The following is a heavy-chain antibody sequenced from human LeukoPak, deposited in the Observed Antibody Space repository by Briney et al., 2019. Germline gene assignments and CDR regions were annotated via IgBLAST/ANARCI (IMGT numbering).Heavy chain of an antibody. Sequence: KPSETLSLPCTVSGGSISSYYWSWIRQPAGKGLEWIGRIYTCGSTNYNPSLKSRVTMSVDTSKNQFSLKLSSVTAADTAVYYCATSVAGKHYYYYYMDVWGKGTTVTVSS. J-gene: IGHJ6*03. V-gene: IGHV4-4*07. CDR1: GGSISSYY. CDR3: ATSVAGKHYYYYYMDV. CDR2: IYTCGST. D-gene: IGHD6-19*01.